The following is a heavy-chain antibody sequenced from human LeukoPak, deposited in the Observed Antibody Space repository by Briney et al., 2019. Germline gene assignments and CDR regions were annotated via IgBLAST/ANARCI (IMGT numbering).Heavy chain of an antibody. V-gene: IGHV3-23*01. CDR3: AKESSGWVY. Sequence: GGSLRLSCAASGFTLSSYAMSWVCHAPGGWLEWVSSIIGSGASTNYADSVKGRFTISRDNSKNTLYLQMNSLRAEDTAVYYCAKESSGWVYWGQGTLVTVSS. CDR2: IIGSGAST. D-gene: IGHD6-19*01. J-gene: IGHJ4*02. CDR1: GFTLSSYA.